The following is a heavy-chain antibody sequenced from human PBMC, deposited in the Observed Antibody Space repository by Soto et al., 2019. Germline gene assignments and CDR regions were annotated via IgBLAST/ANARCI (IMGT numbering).Heavy chain of an antibody. CDR1: GFTFSSYA. CDR2: ISSNGGST. V-gene: IGHV3-64*01. D-gene: IGHD5-12*01. CDR3: AGTSGYAFDH. Sequence: GGSLRLSCAASGFTFSSYAMHWVRQAPGKGLEYVSVISSNGGSTYYANSVKGRFTISRDNSKNTLYLQMGSLRAEDMAVYYCAGTSGYAFDHWGRGTLVTVSS. J-gene: IGHJ5*02.